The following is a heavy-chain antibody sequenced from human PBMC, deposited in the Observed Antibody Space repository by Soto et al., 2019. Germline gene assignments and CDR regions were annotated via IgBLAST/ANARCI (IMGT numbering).Heavy chain of an antibody. CDR1: GFTVQNYH. Sequence: QVQLVQSGAEVQEPGASVKVSCKASGFTVQNYHMHWVRQAPGQGLEWMGIIHPSGDTTTYAQNFQGRLAMTRDTSTSTAYMELSSLTSEDTAVYYCAKDLWGSWTVDYWGQGTVIPVSS. D-gene: IGHD3-16*01. V-gene: IGHV1-46*02. CDR2: IHPSGDTT. J-gene: IGHJ4*02. CDR3: AKDLWGSWTVDY.